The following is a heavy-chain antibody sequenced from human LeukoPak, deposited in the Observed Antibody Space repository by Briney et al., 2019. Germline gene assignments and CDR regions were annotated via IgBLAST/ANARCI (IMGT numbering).Heavy chain of an antibody. V-gene: IGHV1-18*01. CDR1: GYTFTSYG. Sequence: ASVKVSCKASGYTFTSYGISWVRQAPGQGLEWMGWISAYNGNTNYAQKLQGRVTMTTDTSTSTAYMELRSLRSDDTAVYYCARDVDYYDSSGYYYDFDYWGQGTLVTVSS. J-gene: IGHJ4*02. CDR2: ISAYNGNT. D-gene: IGHD3-22*01. CDR3: ARDVDYYDSSGYYYDFDY.